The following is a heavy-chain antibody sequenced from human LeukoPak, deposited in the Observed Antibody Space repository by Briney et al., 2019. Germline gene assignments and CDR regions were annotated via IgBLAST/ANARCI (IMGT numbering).Heavy chain of an antibody. CDR2: FDPEDGET. CDR1: GYTLSELS. Sequence: ASVKVSCKVSGYTLSELSMHWVRQAPGKGLEWMGGFDPEDGETFYAQKFQGRVTMTEDTSTDTAYMELSSLRSEDTAVYYCARPTARLGWFDPWGQGTLVTVSS. D-gene: IGHD6-6*01. V-gene: IGHV1-24*01. CDR3: ARPTARLGWFDP. J-gene: IGHJ5*02.